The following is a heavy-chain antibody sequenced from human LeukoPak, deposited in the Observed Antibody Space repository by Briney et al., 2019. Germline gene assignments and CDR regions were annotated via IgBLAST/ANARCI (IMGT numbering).Heavy chain of an antibody. CDR2: INPSGGST. V-gene: IGHV1-46*01. CDR1: GYTFTSYY. CDR3: ARGPYYYDSSGYYPSPYFDY. D-gene: IGHD3-22*01. Sequence: ASVKVSCKASGYTFTSYYMHWVRQAPGQGLEWMGIINPSGGSTSYAQKFQGRVTMTRDTSTTTVYMELSSLRSEDTAVYYCARGPYYYDSSGYYPSPYFDYWGQGTLVTVSS. J-gene: IGHJ4*02.